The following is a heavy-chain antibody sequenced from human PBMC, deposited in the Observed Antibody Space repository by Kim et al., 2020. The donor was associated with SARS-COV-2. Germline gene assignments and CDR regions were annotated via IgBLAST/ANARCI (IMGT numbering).Heavy chain of an antibody. Sequence: ASVKVSCKTSGYTFNSNAIHWVRQAPGQGLEWMGWINAGNGNTKYAQKFQGRVTITRDTSASTAYMELSSLRSEDTALYYCAREGYSGYGPLDFWGQGTLVTVSS. CDR1: GYTFNSNA. CDR3: AREGYSGYGPLDF. D-gene: IGHD5-12*01. CDR2: INAGNGNT. V-gene: IGHV1-3*01. J-gene: IGHJ4*02.